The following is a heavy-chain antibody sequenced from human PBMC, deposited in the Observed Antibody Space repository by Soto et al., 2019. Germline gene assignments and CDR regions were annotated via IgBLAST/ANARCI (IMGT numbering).Heavy chain of an antibody. V-gene: IGHV3-23*01. CDR3: AKNIWFGDHADY. CDR2: ISGSGGST. D-gene: IGHD3-10*01. Sequence: GGSLRLSCAASGFTFSSYAMSWVRQAPGKGLEWVSAISGSGGSTYYADSVKGWFTISRDNSKNTLYLQMNSLRAEDTAVYYCAKNIWFGDHADYWGQGTLVTVSS. J-gene: IGHJ4*02. CDR1: GFTFSSYA.